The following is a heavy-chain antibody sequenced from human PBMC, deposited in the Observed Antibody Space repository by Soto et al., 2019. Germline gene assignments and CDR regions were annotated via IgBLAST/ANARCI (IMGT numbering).Heavy chain of an antibody. D-gene: IGHD5-18*01. CDR1: GYNFTTFW. CDR2: IYPGDSDT. CDR3: ARGDTVMAPYYFDY. V-gene: IGHV5-51*01. J-gene: IGHJ4*02. Sequence: PGESLKISCKGSGYNFTTFWIGWVRQMPGKGLEWMGIIYPGDSDTKYSPSFQGQVTISVDKSINTAYLQWSSLRASDTAMYYCARGDTVMAPYYFDYWGQGTLVTVSS.